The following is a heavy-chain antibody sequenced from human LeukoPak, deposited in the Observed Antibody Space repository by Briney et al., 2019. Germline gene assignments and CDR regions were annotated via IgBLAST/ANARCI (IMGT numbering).Heavy chain of an antibody. CDR3: AKYGAPGWSGYLDY. CDR1: GFPFSNYC. D-gene: IGHD4/OR15-4a*01. CDR2: INGSGDRT. Sequence: GSLRLSCAAPGFPFSNYCVTWGRPAPGKGVGWVSSINGSGDRTYYADSVKGRFTISRANSNNPLYLQMNSLRVEDTAIYYCAKYGAPGWSGYLDYWGQGTLVTVSS. V-gene: IGHV3-23*01. J-gene: IGHJ4*02.